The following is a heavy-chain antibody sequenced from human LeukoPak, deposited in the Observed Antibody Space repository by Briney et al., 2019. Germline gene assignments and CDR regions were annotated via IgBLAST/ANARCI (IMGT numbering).Heavy chain of an antibody. D-gene: IGHD1/OR15-1a*01. J-gene: IGHJ4*02. CDR1: GSSVTTSY. Sequence: GGSLRLSCAASGSSVTTSYLSWVRQAPGKGLEWVSLIYSGGSTYYADSVKGRFSISRDKSKNTLYLQINSLRADDTAVYYCARASTDNWYNYFDLWGQGTLVADSS. CDR3: ARASTDNWYNYFDL. CDR2: IYSGGST. V-gene: IGHV3-66*01.